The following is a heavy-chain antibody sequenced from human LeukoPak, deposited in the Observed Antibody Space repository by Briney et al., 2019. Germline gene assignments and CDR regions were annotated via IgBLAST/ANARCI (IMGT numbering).Heavy chain of an antibody. CDR2: ISYDGSNK. CDR3: AKAWPELRDEY. Sequence: PGRSLRLSCAAFGFTFSSYGMHWVRQAPGKGLEWVAVISYDGSNKYYADSVKGRFTISRDNSKNTLYLQMNSLRAEDTAVYYCAKAWPELRDEYWGQGTLVTVSS. J-gene: IGHJ1*01. CDR1: GFTFSSYG. V-gene: IGHV3-30*18. D-gene: IGHD1-26*01.